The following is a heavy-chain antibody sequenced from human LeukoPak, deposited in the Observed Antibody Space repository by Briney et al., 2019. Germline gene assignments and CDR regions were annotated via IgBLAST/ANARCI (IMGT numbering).Heavy chain of an antibody. Sequence: ASVKVSCKASGYTFTDHYMHWVRQAPGQGLEWLGWIKPDSGGINYAQNFQGRVTMTRDTSISTAYMELSRLRSDDTAVYYCASQEGWGSYNWFDPWGQGTLVTVSS. J-gene: IGHJ5*02. CDR1: GYTFTDHY. CDR2: IKPDSGGI. V-gene: IGHV1-2*02. D-gene: IGHD7-27*01. CDR3: ASQEGWGSYNWFDP.